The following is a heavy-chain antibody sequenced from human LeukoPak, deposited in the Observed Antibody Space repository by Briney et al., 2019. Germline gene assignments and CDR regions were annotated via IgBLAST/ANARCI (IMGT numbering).Heavy chain of an antibody. D-gene: IGHD5-24*01. V-gene: IGHV4-39*07. CDR2: INHSGST. CDR3: ARVGDGYNYYYYYYMDV. CDR1: GGSISSSSYY. Sequence: SETLSLTCTVSGGSISSSSYYWGWIRQPPGKGLEWIGEINHSGSTNYNPSLKSRVTISVDTSKNQFSLKLSSVTAADTAVYYCARVGDGYNYYYYYYMDVWGKGTTVTVSS. J-gene: IGHJ6*03.